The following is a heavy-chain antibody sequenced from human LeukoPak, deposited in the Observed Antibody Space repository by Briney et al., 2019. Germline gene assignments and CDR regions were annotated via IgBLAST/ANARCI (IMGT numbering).Heavy chain of an antibody. CDR1: GGSIRGSSYY. D-gene: IGHD3-3*01. Sequence: PSETLSLTCTVSGGSIRGSSYYWVWIRQPPGKGLEWIGTIYYSGSTYYNPSLKSRVTISADTSKNQLPLKVRSVTAADTAVYYCARSSGVVIHNWFDPWGQGTLVTVSS. CDR3: ARSSGVVIHNWFDP. CDR2: IYYSGST. J-gene: IGHJ5*02. V-gene: IGHV4-39*01.